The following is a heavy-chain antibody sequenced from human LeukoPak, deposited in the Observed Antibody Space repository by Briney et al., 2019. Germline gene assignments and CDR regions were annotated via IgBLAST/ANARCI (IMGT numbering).Heavy chain of an antibody. CDR3: AREYSGGPNHNWFDP. D-gene: IGHD2-21*01. J-gene: IGHJ5*02. Sequence: SETLSLTCTVSGGSISSGGYYWSWIRQHPRKGLEWIGYIYYSGSTYYNPSLKSRVTKSVDTSKNQFSLKLSSVTAADTAVYYCAREYSGGPNHNWFDPWGQGTLVTVSS. V-gene: IGHV4-31*03. CDR2: IYYSGST. CDR1: GGSISSGGYY.